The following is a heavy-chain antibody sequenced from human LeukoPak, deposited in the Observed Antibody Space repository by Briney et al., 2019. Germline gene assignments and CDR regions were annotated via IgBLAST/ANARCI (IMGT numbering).Heavy chain of an antibody. V-gene: IGHV3-74*01. CDR1: GITFGNNW. J-gene: IGHJ5*02. CDR3: ARDVPHNWFDT. Sequence: GGSLRLSCAASGITFGNNWMHWVRQGPGKGLVWISRINSDGGGAIYADSVKGGFTVSRDNSKKTLYLQMDRVRAEDTAVYYCARDVPHNWFDTWGQGTLVTVSS. CDR2: INSDGGGA.